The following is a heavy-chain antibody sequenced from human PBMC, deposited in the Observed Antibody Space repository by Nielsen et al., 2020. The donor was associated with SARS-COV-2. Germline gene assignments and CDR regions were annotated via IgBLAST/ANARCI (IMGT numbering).Heavy chain of an antibody. V-gene: IGHV3-30-3*01. D-gene: IGHD2-2*01. CDR1: GFTFSSYA. Sequence: GGSLRLSCAASGFTFSSYAMHWVRQAPGKGLEWVAVISYDGSNKYYADPVKGRFTISRDNSKNTLYLQMNSLRAEDTAVYYCARDIHCSSTSCYGMDVWGQGTTVTVSS. J-gene: IGHJ6*02. CDR2: ISYDGSNK. CDR3: ARDIHCSSTSCYGMDV.